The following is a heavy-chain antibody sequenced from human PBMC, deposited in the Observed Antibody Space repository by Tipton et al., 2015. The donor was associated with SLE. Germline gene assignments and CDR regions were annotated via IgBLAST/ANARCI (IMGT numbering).Heavy chain of an antibody. V-gene: IGHV3-33*08. Sequence: SLRLSCAASGFTFSSYGMHWVRQAPGKGLEWVAVIWYDGSNKYYADSVKGRFTISRDNSKNTLYLQMNSLRAEDTAVYYCARGDMGSSWYDWYFDLWGRGTLVTVSS. CDR2: IWYDGSNK. J-gene: IGHJ2*01. CDR1: GFTFSSYG. D-gene: IGHD6-13*01. CDR3: ARGDMGSSWYDWYFDL.